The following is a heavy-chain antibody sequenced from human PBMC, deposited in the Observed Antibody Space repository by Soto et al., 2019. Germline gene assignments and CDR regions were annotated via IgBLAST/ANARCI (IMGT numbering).Heavy chain of an antibody. Sequence: QVQLQQWGAGLLKPSETLSLTCAVSGGSFSGYYWSWIRQPPGKGLEWIGEINHSGSTNYNPSLKSRVTTSVDTSKNQFSLKLSSVTAAETAVYYCARGLGTVDTDQGECDYWGQGTLVTVSS. CDR3: ARGLGTVDTDQGECDY. D-gene: IGHD3-10*01. J-gene: IGHJ4*02. CDR2: INHSGST. V-gene: IGHV4-34*01. CDR1: GGSFSGYY.